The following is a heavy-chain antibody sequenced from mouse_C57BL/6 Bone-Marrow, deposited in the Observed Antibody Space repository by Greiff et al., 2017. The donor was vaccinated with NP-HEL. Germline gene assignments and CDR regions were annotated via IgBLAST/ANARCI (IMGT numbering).Heavy chain of an antibody. V-gene: IGHV5-12*01. J-gene: IGHJ3*01. CDR1: GFTFSDYY. CDR2: ISNGGGST. Sequence: EVKLEESGGGLVQPGGSLKLSCAASGFTFSDYYMYWVRQTPEKRLEWVAYISNGGGSTYYPDTVKGRFTISRDNAKNTLYLQMSRLKSEDTAMYYCARHRGAYWGQGTLVTVSA. D-gene: IGHD3-3*01. CDR3: ARHRGAY.